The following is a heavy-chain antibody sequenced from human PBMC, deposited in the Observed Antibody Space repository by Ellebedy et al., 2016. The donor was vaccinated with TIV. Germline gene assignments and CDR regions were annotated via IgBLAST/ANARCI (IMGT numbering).Heavy chain of an antibody. D-gene: IGHD6-19*01. CDR2: ISADGSNT. V-gene: IGHV3-23*01. CDR1: GFTFSSFA. CDR3: AGGISVAGTSLGF. Sequence: GESLKISCAAPGFTFSSFAIHWVRQAPGMGLEWLSVISADGSNTYHADSVKGRSTITRDNSKNTLYLQMNSLRAEDTAVYYCAGGISVAGTSLGFWGQGTLVTVSS. J-gene: IGHJ4*02.